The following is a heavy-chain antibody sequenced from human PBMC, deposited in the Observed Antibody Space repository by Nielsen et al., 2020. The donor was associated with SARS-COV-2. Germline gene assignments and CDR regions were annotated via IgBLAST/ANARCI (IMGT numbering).Heavy chain of an antibody. J-gene: IGHJ6*03. D-gene: IGHD5-12*01. CDR2: ISVSGGST. Sequence: GGSLRLSCAASGFTFSSYAMSWVRQAPGKGLEWVSPISVSGGSTYYADSVKGRFTISRDNSKNTLYLQMNSLRAEDTAVYYCANGWLRNYYYMDVWGKGTTVTVSS. CDR3: ANGWLRNYYYMDV. V-gene: IGHV3-23*01. CDR1: GFTFSSYA.